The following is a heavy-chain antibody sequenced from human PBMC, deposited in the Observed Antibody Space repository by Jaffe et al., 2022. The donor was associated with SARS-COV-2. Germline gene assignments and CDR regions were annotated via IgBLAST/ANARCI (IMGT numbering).Heavy chain of an antibody. Sequence: QVQLQQSGPGLVKPSQTLSLTCAISGDSVSSKSGAWNWIRQSPSRGLEWLGRTYYRSKWYMDYAVSVKSRIIINADTSKNQFSLQLNSVTPEDTAVYYCARLDATGSEAFDVWGPGTLVTVSP. CDR3: ARLDATGSEAFDV. V-gene: IGHV6-1*01. CDR1: GDSVSSKSGA. J-gene: IGHJ3*01. CDR2: TYYRSKWYM. D-gene: IGHD2-15*01.